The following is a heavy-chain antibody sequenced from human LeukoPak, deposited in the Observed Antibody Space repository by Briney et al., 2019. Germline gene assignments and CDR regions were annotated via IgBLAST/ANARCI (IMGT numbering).Heavy chain of an antibody. D-gene: IGHD3-22*01. CDR2: SGPST. Sequence: GGSLRLSCAAAGFTFSSYGMSWVRQAPGKGLEWVSSSGPSTTYADSVKGRFTISRDNSKNTLYLQMNSLRAEDTAVYYCAKSWRYNESSGYYAFDMWGQGTMVTVS. CDR3: AKSWRYNESSGYYAFDM. V-gene: IGHV3-23*01. J-gene: IGHJ3*02. CDR1: GFTFSSYG.